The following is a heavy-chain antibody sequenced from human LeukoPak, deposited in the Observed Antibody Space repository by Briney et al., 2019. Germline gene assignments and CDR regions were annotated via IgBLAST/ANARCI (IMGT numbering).Heavy chain of an antibody. CDR3: ARDTLPSTIAAPTAGYDY. CDR2: INPNSGGT. CDR1: GYTFTGYY. J-gene: IGHJ4*02. Sequence: ASVKVSCKASGYTFTGYYMHWVRQAPGQGLEWMGWINPNSGGTNYAQKFQGRVTMTRDTSISTAYVELSRLRSDDTAVYYCARDTLPSTIAAPTAGYDYWGQGTLVTVSS. D-gene: IGHD6-6*01. V-gene: IGHV1-2*02.